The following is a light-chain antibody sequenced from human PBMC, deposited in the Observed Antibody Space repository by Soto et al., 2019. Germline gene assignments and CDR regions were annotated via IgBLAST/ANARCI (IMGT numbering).Light chain of an antibody. J-gene: IGKJ1*01. CDR3: MQMTQFPWT. V-gene: IGKV2-24*01. CDR1: QSLVHSDGRTY. Sequence: DIVMTQTPLSSPVTLGQPASISCRSSQSLVHSDGRTYLSWLQQRPGQPPRLLIYNISNRFSGVPDRFSGSGAGTDFTLKISRVEAEDVGVYFCMQMTQFPWTFGQGTKVEIK. CDR2: NIS.